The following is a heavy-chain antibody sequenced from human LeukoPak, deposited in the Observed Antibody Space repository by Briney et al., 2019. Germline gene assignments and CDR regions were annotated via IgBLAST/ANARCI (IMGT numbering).Heavy chain of an antibody. D-gene: IGHD6-13*01. CDR3: AREKSYSSSWYGSNNWFDP. CDR1: GFTFSSYA. J-gene: IGHJ5*02. CDR2: IKQDGSEK. V-gene: IGHV3-7*01. Sequence: SGGSLRLSCAASGFTFSSYAMHRVRQAPGKGLEWVANIKQDGSEKYYVDSVKGRFTISRDNAKNSLYLQMNSLRAEDTAVYYCAREKSYSSSWYGSNNWFDPWGQGTLVTVSS.